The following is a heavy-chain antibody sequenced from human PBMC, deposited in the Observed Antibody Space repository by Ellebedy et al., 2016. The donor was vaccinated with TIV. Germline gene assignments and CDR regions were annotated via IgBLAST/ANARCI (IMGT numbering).Heavy chain of an antibody. CDR3: ARHKNWNDDAFDI. V-gene: IGHV4-59*08. J-gene: IGHJ3*02. CDR1: GGSISPYY. CDR2: ISYSGST. D-gene: IGHD1-1*01. Sequence: MPGGSLRLTCTVSGGSISPYYWSWIRQPPGKGLEWIGYISYSGSTNYNPSLKSRVTISVDTSKNQFSLKLSSVTAADTAVYYCARHKNWNDDAFDIWGQGTMVTVSS.